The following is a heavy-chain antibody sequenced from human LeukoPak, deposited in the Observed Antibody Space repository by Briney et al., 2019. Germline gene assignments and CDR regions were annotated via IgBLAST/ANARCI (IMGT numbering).Heavy chain of an antibody. D-gene: IGHD3-22*01. V-gene: IGHV3-23*01. J-gene: IGHJ4*02. Sequence: GGSLRLSCAASGFTFSKYAMTWVRQAPGKGLEWVSGISVSGGSTNYADSVKGRFTISRDNSKNTLYLQTNSLRAEDTAVYYCAKSNYFDSGGYYFFDYWGQGTLVTVSS. CDR1: GFTFSKYA. CDR3: AKSNYFDSGGYYFFDY. CDR2: ISVSGGST.